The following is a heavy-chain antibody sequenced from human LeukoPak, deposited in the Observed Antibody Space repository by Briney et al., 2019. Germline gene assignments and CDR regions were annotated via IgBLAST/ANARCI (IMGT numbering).Heavy chain of an antibody. V-gene: IGHV1-18*01. Sequence: ASVKVSCKASGYTFTSYGISWVRQAPGQGLEWMGWISAYNGNTNYAQKLQGRVTMTTDTSTSTAYMELRSLRSDDTAVYYCASPNRYCSSTSCYTEAFDIWGQGTMVTVSS. CDR2: ISAYNGNT. CDR3: ASPNRYCSSTSCYTEAFDI. CDR1: GYTFTSYG. J-gene: IGHJ3*02. D-gene: IGHD2-2*01.